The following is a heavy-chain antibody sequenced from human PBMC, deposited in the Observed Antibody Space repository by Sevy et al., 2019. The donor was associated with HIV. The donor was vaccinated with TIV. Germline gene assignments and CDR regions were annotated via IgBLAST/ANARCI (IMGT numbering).Heavy chain of an antibody. V-gene: IGHV3-53*01. CDR2: IYVGRNT. J-gene: IGHJ4*02. CDR3: VRERAGIDH. D-gene: IGHD6-19*01. CDR1: GFTVTFSS. Sequence: GGSLRLSCAASGFTVTFSSMSWVRQAPRRGLVWVTVIYVGRNTYYADSVKGRFTIFRDSFKDTVDLQMDSLRPEDSGVYSCVRERAGIDHWGQGTLVTVSS.